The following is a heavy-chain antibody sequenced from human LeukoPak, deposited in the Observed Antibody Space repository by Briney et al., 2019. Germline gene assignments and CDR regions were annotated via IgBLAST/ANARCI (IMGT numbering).Heavy chain of an antibody. D-gene: IGHD6-13*01. V-gene: IGHV4-59*01. J-gene: IGHJ4*02. CDR2: IYYRGST. Sequence: PSETLSLTCTVSGGSISSYYWSWIRQPPGKGLEWIGYIYYRGSTNYNPSLKSRVTISVDTSKNQFSLKLSSVTAADTAVYYCARTTAAGTYYFDYWGQGTLVTVSS. CDR3: ARTTAAGTYYFDY. CDR1: GGSISSYY.